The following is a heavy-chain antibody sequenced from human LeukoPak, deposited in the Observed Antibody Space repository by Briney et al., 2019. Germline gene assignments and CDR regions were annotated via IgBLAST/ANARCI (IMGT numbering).Heavy chain of an antibody. CDR2: IWYDGSNK. CDR3: ARGKYGEQWLVPAPGFDY. D-gene: IGHD6-19*01. CDR1: GFSFSSYG. V-gene: IGHV3-33*01. Sequence: GGSLRLSCAASGFSFSSYGMHWVRQAPGKGLEWVAVIWYDGSNKYYADSVKGRFTISRDNSKNTLYLQMNSLRAEDTAVYYCARGKYGEQWLVPAPGFDYWGQGTLVTVSS. J-gene: IGHJ4*02.